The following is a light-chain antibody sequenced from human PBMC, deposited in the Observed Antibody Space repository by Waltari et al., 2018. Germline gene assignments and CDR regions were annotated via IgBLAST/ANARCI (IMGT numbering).Light chain of an antibody. Sequence: QSALTQLPSASGSPGQPVTMSCTGTSRPVGGDTYVSWYQQPPGKAPKLLIYQVGNRPSGVPDRFSGSKSGNTASLTVSGLQAEDEAEYFCTSHAGTNSVFGGGTKLTVL. J-gene: IGLJ3*02. CDR1: SRPVGGDTY. CDR3: TSHAGTNSV. V-gene: IGLV2-8*01. CDR2: QVG.